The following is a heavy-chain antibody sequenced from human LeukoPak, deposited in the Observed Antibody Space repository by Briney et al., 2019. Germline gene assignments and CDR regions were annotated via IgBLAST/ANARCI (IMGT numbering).Heavy chain of an antibody. CDR2: TYYRSKWYN. CDR1: GDSVSSNSAA. J-gene: IGHJ5*02. CDR3: ARSRVRGVIIPNWFDP. V-gene: IGHV6-1*01. Sequence: SQTLSLTCAISGDSVSSNSAAWNWIRQSPSRGLEWLGRTYYRSKWYNDYAVSVKSRITINPDTSKNQFSLQLNSATPEDTAVYYCARSRVRGVIIPNWFDPWGQGTLVTVSS. D-gene: IGHD3-10*01.